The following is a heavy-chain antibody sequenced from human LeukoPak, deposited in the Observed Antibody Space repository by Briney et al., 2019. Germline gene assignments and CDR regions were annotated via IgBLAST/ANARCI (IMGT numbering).Heavy chain of an antibody. D-gene: IGHD3-16*02. CDR1: GYTFTSYY. CDR3: ARGGFVQYYYYYYGMDV. CDR2: INPSGGST. V-gene: IGHV1-46*01. Sequence: ASVKVSCKASGYTFTSYYMHWVRQAPGQGLEWMGIINPSGGSTSYAQKFQGRVTMTRDTSISTAYMELSRLRSDDTAVYYCARGGFVQYYYYYYGMDVWGQGTTVTVSS. J-gene: IGHJ6*02.